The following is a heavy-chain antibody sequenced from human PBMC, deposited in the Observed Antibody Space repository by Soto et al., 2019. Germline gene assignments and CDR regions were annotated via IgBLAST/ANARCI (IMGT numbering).Heavy chain of an antibody. CDR2: MSGSSSTT. J-gene: IGHJ1*01. D-gene: IGHD3-16*02. V-gene: IGHV3-23*01. CDR1: GLTFSNYA. CDR3: AKNQERELPRVIDF. Sequence: GGSLRLSCATSGLTFSNYAMSWVRQAPGGGLEWVSSMSGSSSTTYYADPVRGRFTISRDRSKNTLYLQMSSLRAEDTALYYCAKNQERELPRVIDFWGQGTLVTVSS.